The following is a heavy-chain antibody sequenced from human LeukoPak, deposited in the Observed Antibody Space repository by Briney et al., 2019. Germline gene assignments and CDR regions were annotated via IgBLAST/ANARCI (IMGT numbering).Heavy chain of an antibody. CDR3: ARGPTSDDYSIEFDY. J-gene: IGHJ4*02. V-gene: IGHV3-21*01. Sequence: GGSLRLSCAASGFTFSNNWMTWVRQAPGKGLEWVSSISSSSSYIYYADSVKGRFTISRDNAKNSLYLQMNGLRAEDTAVYYCARGPTSDDYSIEFDYWGQGTLVTVSS. CDR2: ISSSSSYI. D-gene: IGHD4-11*01. CDR1: GFTFSNNW.